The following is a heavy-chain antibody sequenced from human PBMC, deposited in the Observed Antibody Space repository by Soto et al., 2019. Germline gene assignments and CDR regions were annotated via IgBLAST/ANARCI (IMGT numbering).Heavy chain of an antibody. J-gene: IGHJ4*02. CDR3: AKASDYDDILTGLH. V-gene: IGHV3-23*01. CDR2: ISGSGGSA. CDR1: GFTFSSYA. D-gene: IGHD3-9*01. Sequence: EVQLLESGGGLVQPGGSLRISCAASGFTFSSYAMSWVRQAPGKGLECLSTISGSGGSAYYADSVKGRFTITRGNSKNTLHLQMNSLRAEDTAVYYCAKASDYDDILTGLHWGQGTLVTVSA.